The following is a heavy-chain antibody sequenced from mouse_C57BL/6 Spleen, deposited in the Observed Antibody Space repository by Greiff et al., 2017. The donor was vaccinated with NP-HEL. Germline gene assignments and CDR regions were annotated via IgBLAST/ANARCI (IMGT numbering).Heavy chain of an antibody. V-gene: IGHV1-82*01. D-gene: IGHD2-4*01. J-gene: IGHJ4*01. CDR1: GYAFSSSW. CDR3: ARSISIYYDYDGYAMDY. CDR2: IYPGDGDT. Sequence: VQLQQSGPELVKPGASVKISCKASGYAFSSSWMNWVKQRPGKGLEWIGRIYPGDGDTNYNGKFKGKATLTADKSSSTAYMQLSSLTSEDSAVYFCARSISIYYDYDGYAMDYWGQGTSVTVSS.